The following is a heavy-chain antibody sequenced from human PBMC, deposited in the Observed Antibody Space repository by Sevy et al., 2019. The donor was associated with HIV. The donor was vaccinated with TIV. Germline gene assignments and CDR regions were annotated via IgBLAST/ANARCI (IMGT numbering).Heavy chain of an antibody. CDR1: GFTFSSYG. V-gene: IGHV3-33*01. CDR3: ASQGFCGGGRCYRYFDY. CDR2: IWYAGSNK. J-gene: IGHJ4*02. Sequence: GGSLRLSCAASGFTFSSYGMQWVRQAPGKGLEWVAVIWYAGSNKYYADSVKGRFTISRDNSKNTLYLQTKSLIAEDTAVYYCASQGFCGGGRCYRYFDYWGQGTLVTVSS. D-gene: IGHD2-15*01.